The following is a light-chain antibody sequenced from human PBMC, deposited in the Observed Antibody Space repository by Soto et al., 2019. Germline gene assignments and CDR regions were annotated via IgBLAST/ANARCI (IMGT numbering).Light chain of an antibody. CDR1: SSDVGGYDY. Sequence: QSVLTQPASVSGSPGQSITFSCTGTSSDVGGYDYVSWYQHHPGKAPKLMIFDVSDRPSGVSSRFSGSKSGNTASLTISGLQAEDEAFYYCSSYTSSSTRVFGGGTKLTVL. V-gene: IGLV2-14*03. CDR3: SSYTSSSTRV. J-gene: IGLJ3*02. CDR2: DVS.